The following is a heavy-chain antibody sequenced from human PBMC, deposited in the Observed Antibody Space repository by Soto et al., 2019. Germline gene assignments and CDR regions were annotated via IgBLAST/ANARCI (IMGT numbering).Heavy chain of an antibody. Sequence: QITLKESGPTLVKPTQTLTLTCTFSGFSLSTSGVGVGWIRQPPGKALEWLALIYWDDDKRYSPSLKSRLTITNDPSKNQVVLTMTNMDPVDTATYYCAHSTSTRHYDFWSGPRPDVWGQGTTVTVSS. V-gene: IGHV2-5*02. CDR1: GFSLSTSGVG. D-gene: IGHD3-3*01. CDR3: AHSTSTRHYDFWSGPRPDV. J-gene: IGHJ6*02. CDR2: IYWDDDK.